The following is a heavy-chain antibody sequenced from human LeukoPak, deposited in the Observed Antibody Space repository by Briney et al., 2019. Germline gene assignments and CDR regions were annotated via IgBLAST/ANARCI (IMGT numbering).Heavy chain of an antibody. V-gene: IGHV3-23*01. CDR3: AKDGCSSTSGNFDY. CDR2: ISGSGGST. Sequence: PGGSLRLSCAASGFTFSSYAMSWVRQAPGKGLEWVSAISGSGGSTYYADSVKGRFTISRDNSKSTLYLQMNSLRAADTAVYYCAKDGCSSTSGNFDYGGRGTRVTVS. D-gene: IGHD2-2*01. CDR1: GFTFSSYA. J-gene: IGHJ4*02.